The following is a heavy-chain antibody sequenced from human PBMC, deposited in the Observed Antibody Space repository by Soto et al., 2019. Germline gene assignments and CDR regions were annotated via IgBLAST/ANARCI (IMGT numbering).Heavy chain of an antibody. CDR2: ISYDGSNK. D-gene: IGHD1-26*01. CDR1: GFTFSSSG. J-gene: IGHJ2*01. V-gene: IGHV3-30*03. Sequence: GGSLRLSCAASGFTFSSSGMHWVRQAPGKGLEWVAVISYDGSNKYYTDSVKGRFTISRDNSKSTLYLQMNSLGAEDTTLYYFFKNRGAGSLSNWSFASWGRGSLVTVSS. CDR3: FKNRGAGSLSNWSFAS.